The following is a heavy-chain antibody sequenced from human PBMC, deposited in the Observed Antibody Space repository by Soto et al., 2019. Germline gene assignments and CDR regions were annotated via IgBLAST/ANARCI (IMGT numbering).Heavy chain of an antibody. V-gene: IGHV3-7*05. CDR2: INQDANKK. CDR1: GFTFTTYW. CDR3: ARALHYHDAVGYPGYFQY. J-gene: IGHJ1*01. Sequence: GGSLRLSCAASGFTFTTYWMTWVRRAPGKGLEWVANINQDANKKNYADSVEGRFTISRDNAKNSLYLQMNSLRAEDTAVYFCARALHYHDAVGYPGYFQYWGQGTLVTVSS. D-gene: IGHD3-22*01.